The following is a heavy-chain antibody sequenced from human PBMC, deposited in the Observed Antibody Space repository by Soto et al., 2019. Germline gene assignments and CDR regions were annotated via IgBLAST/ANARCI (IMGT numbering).Heavy chain of an antibody. V-gene: IGHV3-23*01. CDR3: AKGPPSFSSCFYWFDH. J-gene: IGHJ5*02. D-gene: IGHD6-19*01. Sequence: WGALGLTWAASRFTFSSYAMSWVRQAPGKGLEWVSAISGSDGSTYYADSVKGRFTISRDTSKNTLYLQMNSLRVEDTAVYCCAKGPPSFSSCFYWFDHCRQRTLVPVCS. CDR2: ISGSDGST. CDR1: RFTFSSYA.